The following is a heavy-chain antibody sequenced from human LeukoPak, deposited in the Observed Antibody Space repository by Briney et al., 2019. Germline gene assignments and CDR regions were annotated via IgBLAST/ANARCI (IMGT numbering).Heavy chain of an antibody. V-gene: IGHV4-59*01. J-gene: IGHJ6*02. D-gene: IGHD6-19*01. CDR1: GGSISSYY. Sequence: SETLSLTCTVSGGSISSYYWSWIRQPPGKGLEWIGYIYYSGSTNYNPSLKSRVTISVDTSKNQFSLKLSSVTAADTAVYYCARAWRCSYSSGWYGLYYYYGMDVWGQGTTVTVSS. CDR2: IYYSGST. CDR3: ARAWRCSYSSGWYGLYYYYGMDV.